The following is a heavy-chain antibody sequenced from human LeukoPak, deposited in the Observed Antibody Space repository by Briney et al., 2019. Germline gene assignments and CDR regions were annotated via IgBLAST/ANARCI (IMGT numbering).Heavy chain of an antibody. CDR2: IDYSGST. D-gene: IGHD6-19*01. CDR1: GGSISSSSYY. CDR3: AREGKLTGYFGGLGFNY. Sequence: PSETLSLTCTVSGGSISSSSYYWGWIRQPPGKGLEWIGNIDYSGSTIYNPALKSRVTMSVDTSKNQFSLNLTSVTAADTAVYYCAREGKLTGYFGGLGFNYWGQGILVTVSS. V-gene: IGHV4-39*07. J-gene: IGHJ4*02.